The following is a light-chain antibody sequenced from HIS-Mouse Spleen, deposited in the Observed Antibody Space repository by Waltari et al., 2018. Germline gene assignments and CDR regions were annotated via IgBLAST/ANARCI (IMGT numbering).Light chain of an antibody. J-gene: IGKJ1*01. CDR1: QSVSSN. V-gene: IGKV3-15*01. Sequence: EIVMTQSPATLSVSPGGRATLPCRASQSVSSNLAWYQQKPGQAPMLPISGASTRATGIPARFSGSGSGTEFTLTISSMQSEDFAVYYCQQYNNWPRTFGQGTKVEIK. CDR2: GAS. CDR3: QQYNNWPRT.